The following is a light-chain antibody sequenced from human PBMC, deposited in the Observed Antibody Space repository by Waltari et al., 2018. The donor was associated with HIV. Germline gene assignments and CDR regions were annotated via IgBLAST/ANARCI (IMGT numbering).Light chain of an antibody. V-gene: IGLV3-21*04. J-gene: IGLJ2*01. CDR3: QVWDRSSDQVI. CDR1: NIESKG. CDR2: FDR. Sequence: YELTQPPSVSVATGQTAMITCGGNNIESKGVHGYQQKPGRAPVLVIYFDRDRPSGIPERFSGSVSGNTATLTISRVDAGDEADYYCQVWDRSSDQVIFGGGTKLTVL.